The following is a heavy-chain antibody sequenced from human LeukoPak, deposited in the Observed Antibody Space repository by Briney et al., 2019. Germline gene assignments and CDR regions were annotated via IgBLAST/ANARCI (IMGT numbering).Heavy chain of an antibody. V-gene: IGHV3-23*01. CDR2: IGGSAYGT. Sequence: GGSLRLSCAPSGFTLNNYAMTWVRQAPGKGLEWVSIIGGSAYGTDYADSVKGRFTISRDNAKNSLYLQMNSLRAEDTAVYYCAELGITMIGGVWGKGTTVTISS. D-gene: IGHD3-10*02. J-gene: IGHJ6*04. CDR3: AELGITMIGGV. CDR1: GFTLNNYA.